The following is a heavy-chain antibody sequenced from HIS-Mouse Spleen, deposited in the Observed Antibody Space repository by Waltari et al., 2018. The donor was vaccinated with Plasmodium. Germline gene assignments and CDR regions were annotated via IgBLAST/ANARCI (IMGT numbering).Heavy chain of an antibody. V-gene: IGHV3-30*18. CDR1: GFTFSSVG. CDR2: ISYDGSNK. Sequence: QVQLVESGGGVVQPGRSLRLSCAASGFTFSSVGMHWVRQAPGKGLEWVAVISYDGSNKYYADSVKGRFTISRDNSKNTLYLQMNSLRAEDTAVYYCAKGSFIGSGYDPWAFDIWGQGTMVTVSS. D-gene: IGHD5-12*01. J-gene: IGHJ3*02. CDR3: AKGSFIGSGYDPWAFDI.